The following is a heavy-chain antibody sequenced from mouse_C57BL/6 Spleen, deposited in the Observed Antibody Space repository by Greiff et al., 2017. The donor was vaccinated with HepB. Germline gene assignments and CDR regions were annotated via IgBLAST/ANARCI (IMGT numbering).Heavy chain of an antibody. J-gene: IGHJ4*01. V-gene: IGHV6-6*01. CDR3: TTMGSSYPYYAMDY. CDR2: IRNKANNHAT. D-gene: IGHD1-1*01. CDR1: GFTFSDAW. Sequence: EVKVEESGGGLVQPGGSMKLSCAASGFTFSDAWMDWVRQSPEKGLEWVAEIRNKANNHATYYAESVKGRFTISRDDSKSSVYLQMNSLRAEDTGIYYCTTMGSSYPYYAMDYWGQGTSVTVSS.